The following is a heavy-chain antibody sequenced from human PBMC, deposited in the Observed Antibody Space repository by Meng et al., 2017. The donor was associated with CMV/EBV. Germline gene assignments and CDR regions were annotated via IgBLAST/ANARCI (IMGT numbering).Heavy chain of an antibody. V-gene: IGHV3-9*01. CDR1: GFTFDDYA. D-gene: IGHD6-19*01. CDR2: ISWNSGSI. Sequence: SLKISCAASGFTFDDYAMHWVRQAPGKGLEWVSGISWNSGSIGYADSVKGRFTISRDNAKNSLYLQMNSLRAEDTAVYYCDDAGWYDYGMDVWGQGTTVTVSS. CDR3: DDAGWYDYGMDV. J-gene: IGHJ6*02.